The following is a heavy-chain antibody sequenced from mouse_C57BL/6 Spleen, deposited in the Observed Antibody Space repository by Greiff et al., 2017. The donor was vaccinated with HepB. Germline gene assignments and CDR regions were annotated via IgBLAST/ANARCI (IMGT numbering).Heavy chain of an antibody. V-gene: IGHV1-50*01. CDR2: IDPSDSYT. CDR3: ALYDGYYEGDFDY. D-gene: IGHD2-3*01. CDR1: GYTFTSYW. J-gene: IGHJ2*01. Sequence: QVHVKQPGAELVKPGASVKLSCKASGYTFTSYWMQWVKQRPGQGLEWIGEIDPSDSYTNYNQKFKGKATLTVDTSSSTAYMQLSSLTSEDSAVYYCALYDGYYEGDFDYWGQGTTLTVSS.